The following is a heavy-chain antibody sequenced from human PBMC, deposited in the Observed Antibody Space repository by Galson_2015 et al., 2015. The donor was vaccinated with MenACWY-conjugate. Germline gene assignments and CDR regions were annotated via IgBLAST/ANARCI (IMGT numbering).Heavy chain of an antibody. V-gene: IGHV4-59*01. Sequence: SETLSLTCTVSGDSISTYSWNWIRQPPGKGLEWIGYMYYSGSANYNPSLKSRVTISVDTSKNQFSLTMTSVTAADTAVYYCARGVNLASMAGYWGQGTLVTVSS. CDR2: MYYSGSA. CDR3: ARGVNLASMAGY. D-gene: IGHD3-3*02. CDR1: GDSISTYS. J-gene: IGHJ4*02.